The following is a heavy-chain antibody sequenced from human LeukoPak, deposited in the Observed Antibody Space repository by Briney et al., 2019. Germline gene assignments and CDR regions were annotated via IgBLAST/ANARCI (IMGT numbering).Heavy chain of an antibody. Sequence: GGSLRLSCAASGFTFSSYGMHWVRQAPGKGLEWVSGISGRDSTTYYADSVKGRFTISRDNSKNTLYLQMNSLRAEDTAVYYCAKSPVVGSTTTWFDPWGQGTLVTVSS. V-gene: IGHV3-23*01. CDR3: AKSPVVGSTTTWFDP. J-gene: IGHJ5*02. CDR1: GFTFSSYG. D-gene: IGHD1-26*01. CDR2: ISGRDSTT.